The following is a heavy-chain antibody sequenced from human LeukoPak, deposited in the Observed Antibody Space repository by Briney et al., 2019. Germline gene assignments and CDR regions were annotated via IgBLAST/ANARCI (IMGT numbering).Heavy chain of an antibody. V-gene: IGHV3-7*03. CDR1: GFTFSTYD. CDR3: ARGSLLRYFDWLLSYYFDY. CDR2: IKQDGSEK. J-gene: IGHJ4*02. Sequence: GSLRLSCAAFGFTFSTYDMHWVRQAPGKGLEWVANIKQDGSEKYYVDSVKGRFTISRDNAKNSLYLQMNSLRAEDTAVYYCARGSLLRYFDWLLSYYFDYWGQGTLVTVSS. D-gene: IGHD3-9*01.